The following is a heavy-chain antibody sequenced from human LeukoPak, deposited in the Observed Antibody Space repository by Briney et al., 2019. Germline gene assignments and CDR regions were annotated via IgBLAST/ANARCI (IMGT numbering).Heavy chain of an antibody. CDR1: GYTFTSYA. D-gene: IGHD2-21*02. CDR2: IIPIFGTA. CDR3: ASVMAYCGGDCYAYYFDY. V-gene: IGHV1-69*13. Sequence: SVKVSCKASGYTFTSYAISWVRQAPGQGLEWMGGIIPIFGTANYAQKFQGRVTITADESTSTAYMELSSLRSEDTAVYYCASVMAYCGGDCYAYYFDYWGQGTLVTVSS. J-gene: IGHJ4*02.